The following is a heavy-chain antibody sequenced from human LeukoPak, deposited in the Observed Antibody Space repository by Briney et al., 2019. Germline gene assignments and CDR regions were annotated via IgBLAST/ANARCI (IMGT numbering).Heavy chain of an antibody. V-gene: IGHV1-46*01. J-gene: IGHJ6*02. Sequence: ASVKVSCKASGYTFTSYYMHWVRQAPGQGLEWMGIINPSGGSTSYAQKFQGRVTMTRDTSTSTVYMGLSSLRSEDTAVYYCARALGPYGMDVWGQGTTVTVSS. CDR1: GYTFTSYY. CDR2: INPSGGST. CDR3: ARALGPYGMDV.